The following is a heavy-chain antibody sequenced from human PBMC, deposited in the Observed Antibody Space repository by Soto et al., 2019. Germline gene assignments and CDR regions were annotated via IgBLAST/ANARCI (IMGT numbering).Heavy chain of an antibody. CDR2: INHSGST. D-gene: IGHD3-9*01. CDR3: ARERAYYDILTGYYLFDY. CDR1: GGSFSGYY. V-gene: IGHV4-34*01. J-gene: IGHJ4*02. Sequence: PSETLSLTCAVYGGSFSGYYWSWIRQPPGKGLEWIGEINHSGSTNYNPSLKSRVTISVDTSKSQFSLKLSSVTAADTAVYYCARERAYYDILTGYYLFDYWGQGTLVTVSS.